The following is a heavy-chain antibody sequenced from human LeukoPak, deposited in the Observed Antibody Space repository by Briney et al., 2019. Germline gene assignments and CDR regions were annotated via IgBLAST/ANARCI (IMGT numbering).Heavy chain of an antibody. CDR3: ARDQEGADGYNWVY. CDR2: ISSSGSTI. Sequence: GGSLRLSCAASGFTFSDYYMSWLRQAPGKGLEGVSYISSSGSTIYYADSVKGRFTISRDNAKNSLYLQMNSLRAEDTAVYYCARDQEGADGYNWVYWGQGTLVTVSS. CDR1: GFTFSDYY. J-gene: IGHJ4*02. V-gene: IGHV3-11*01. D-gene: IGHD5-24*01.